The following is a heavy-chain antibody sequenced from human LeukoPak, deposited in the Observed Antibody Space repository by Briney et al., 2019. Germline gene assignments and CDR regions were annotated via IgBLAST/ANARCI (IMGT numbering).Heavy chain of an antibody. CDR3: TRQSGTVTPIDY. V-gene: IGHV4-34*01. CDR1: SGSLSGYS. D-gene: IGHD4-17*01. Sequence: SETLSLTCAVSSGSLSGYSWGWIRQPPGKGLEWVGEISHSGITNYHASLKSRVTISINKSEIQFSLMLSSVTAADTAVYFCTRQSGTVTPIDYWSQGTLVTVSS. CDR2: ISHSGIT. J-gene: IGHJ4*02.